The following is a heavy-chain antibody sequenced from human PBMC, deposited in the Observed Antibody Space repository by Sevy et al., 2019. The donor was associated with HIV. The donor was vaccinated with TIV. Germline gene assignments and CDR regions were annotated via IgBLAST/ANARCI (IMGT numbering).Heavy chain of an antibody. Sequence: ASVKVSCKPSGGTFSIYAINWVRQAPGQGLEWMGGIVPIFGTTTYAQNFQGRVTITADESTSTAYMQLTSLRSEDTAVYFCASDAGYTEGGPRGMDLWGQGTTVTVSS. J-gene: IGHJ6*02. V-gene: IGHV1-69*13. CDR1: GGTFSIYA. CDR3: ASDAGYTEGGPRGMDL. CDR2: IVPIFGTT. D-gene: IGHD5-12*01.